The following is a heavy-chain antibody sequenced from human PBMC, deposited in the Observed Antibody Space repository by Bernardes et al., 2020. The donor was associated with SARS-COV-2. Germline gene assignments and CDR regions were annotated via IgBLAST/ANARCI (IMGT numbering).Heavy chain of an antibody. CDR1: GYTFTSYG. J-gene: IGHJ5*02. D-gene: IGHD3-10*01. V-gene: IGHV1-18*01. Sequence: ASGKDPCKASGYTFTSYGISWVRQAPGQGLEWMGWISAYNGNTNYAQKLQGRVTMTTDTSTGTAYMELRSLRSDDTAVYYCARDERITMVRGVISWFDPWGQRALVTVSS. CDR3: ARDERITMVRGVISWFDP. CDR2: ISAYNGNT.